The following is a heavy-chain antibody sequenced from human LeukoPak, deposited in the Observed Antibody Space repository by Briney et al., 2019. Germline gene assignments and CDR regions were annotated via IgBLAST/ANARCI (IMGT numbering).Heavy chain of an antibody. V-gene: IGHV1-18*01. D-gene: IGHD6-6*01. CDR2: ISAYNGNT. CDR3: AGTRGYSSSSGYYYYGMDV. CDR1: GYTFTIYG. J-gene: IGHJ6*02. Sequence: ASVKVSCKASGYTFTIYGISWVRQAPGQGLEWMGWISAYNGNTNYAQKLQGRVTMTTDTSTSTAYMELRSLRSDDTAVYYCAGTRGYSSSSGYYYYGMDVWGQGTTVTVSS.